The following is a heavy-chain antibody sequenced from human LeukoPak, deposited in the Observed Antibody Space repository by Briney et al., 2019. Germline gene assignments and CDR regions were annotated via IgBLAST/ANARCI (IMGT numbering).Heavy chain of an antibody. CDR1: GFTFSSYA. J-gene: IGHJ4*02. V-gene: IGHV3-23*01. Sequence: GGPLRLSCAASGFTFSSYAMSWVRQAPGRGLEWVSAISGSGGSTSYADSVKGRFTISRDNSKNTLFLQMNSLRAEDTAVYYCAKEGYCSGGSCYSYFDYWGQGTLVTVSS. CDR2: ISGSGGST. D-gene: IGHD2-15*01. CDR3: AKEGYCSGGSCYSYFDY.